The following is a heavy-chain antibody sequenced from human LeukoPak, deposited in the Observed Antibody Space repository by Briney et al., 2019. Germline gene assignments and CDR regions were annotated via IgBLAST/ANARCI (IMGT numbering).Heavy chain of an antibody. V-gene: IGHV3-30*02. D-gene: IGHD2-21*01. CDR1: GFTFSSYD. Sequence: PGGSLRLSCAASGFTFSSYDMHWVRQAPGKGLEWVAFIRNDGSNKYYADTVKGRFTISRHNSKNTLYLQMNSLRAEDTAVYYCAKDIVVVEGLLFDYWGQGNLVTVSS. CDR2: IRNDGSNK. J-gene: IGHJ4*02. CDR3: AKDIVVVEGLLFDY.